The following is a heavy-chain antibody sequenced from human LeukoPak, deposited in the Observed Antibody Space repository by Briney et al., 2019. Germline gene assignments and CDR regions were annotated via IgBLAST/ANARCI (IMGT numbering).Heavy chain of an antibody. Sequence: SETLSLTCAVYNGSLSEYYWSWIRQPPGKGLEWIGEINHSGSTNYNPSLKSRVTISVDTSKNQFSLKLSSVTAADTAVYYCARGRYYYDSSGYYWAFDIWGQGTMVTVSS. J-gene: IGHJ3*02. V-gene: IGHV4-34*01. D-gene: IGHD3-22*01. CDR2: INHSGST. CDR3: ARGRYYYDSSGYYWAFDI. CDR1: NGSLSEYY.